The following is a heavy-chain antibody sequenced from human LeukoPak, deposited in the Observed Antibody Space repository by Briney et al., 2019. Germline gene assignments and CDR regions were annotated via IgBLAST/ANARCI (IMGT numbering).Heavy chain of an antibody. Sequence: GASVKVSCKASGYSFTDYYMHWVRQAPGQGLEWMGWINPNSGGTSYAQKFQGRVTMTRDTSISTAYMELSRLRSDDTAVYYCARDLKLSRLLWFGELLSKVAYYFDYWGQGTLVTVSS. D-gene: IGHD3-10*01. V-gene: IGHV1-2*02. CDR2: INPNSGGT. CDR3: ARDLKLSRLLWFGELLSKVAYYFDY. CDR1: GYSFTDYY. J-gene: IGHJ4*02.